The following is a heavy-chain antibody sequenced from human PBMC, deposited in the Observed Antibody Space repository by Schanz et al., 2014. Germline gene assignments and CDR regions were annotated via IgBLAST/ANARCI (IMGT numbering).Heavy chain of an antibody. Sequence: DVHLLESGGGLVQPGGSLRLSCAASGFAFSSFAMTWVRQAPGKGLEWISYITYNGGTIYYADSVKGRFTISRDSAENSLYLQMNSLRAEDTAVYYCARPPHDSSGYYPFDYWGQGTLVTVSS. CDR2: ITYNGGTI. CDR3: ARPPHDSSGYYPFDY. CDR1: GFAFSSFA. V-gene: IGHV3-48*03. J-gene: IGHJ4*02. D-gene: IGHD3-22*01.